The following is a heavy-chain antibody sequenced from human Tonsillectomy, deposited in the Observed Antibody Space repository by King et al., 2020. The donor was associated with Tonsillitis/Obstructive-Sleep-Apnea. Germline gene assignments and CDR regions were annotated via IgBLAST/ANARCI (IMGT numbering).Heavy chain of an antibody. CDR1: GYIFTTHW. D-gene: IGHD3-10*01. CDR3: ASAGGYYSAMDV. Sequence: VQLVESGAEVKKPGESLRISCKGSGYIFTTHWINWVRQMPGKGLEWMGRIDPSDSYIDYSPSFQGHVTISADKSISTAYLQWSSLKASDTAMYYCASAGGYYSAMDVWGHGTTVTVSS. J-gene: IGHJ6*02. CDR2: IDPSDSYI. V-gene: IGHV5-10-1*03.